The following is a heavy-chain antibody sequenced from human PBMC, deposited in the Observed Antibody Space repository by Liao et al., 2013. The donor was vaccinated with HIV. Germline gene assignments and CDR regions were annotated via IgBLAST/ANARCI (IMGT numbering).Heavy chain of an antibody. V-gene: IGHV4-34*01. CDR2: INPSGNT. CDR3: AKEGRVGTFPHYSHYMEV. Sequence: QVQLHQWGAGLLKPSETLSLTCAVYGGSFSDNYWISVRQVPGKGLEWIGEINPSGNTNYSPSYKSRVAMSVDTSKRQFSLKLTSVTAADTAVYYCAKEGRVGTFPHYSHYMEVWGNGSTVIVSS. J-gene: IGHJ6*03. CDR1: GGSFSDNY. D-gene: IGHD2-21*01.